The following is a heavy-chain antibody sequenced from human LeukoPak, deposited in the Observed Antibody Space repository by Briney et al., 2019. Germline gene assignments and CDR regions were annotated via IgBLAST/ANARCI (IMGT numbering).Heavy chain of an antibody. J-gene: IGHJ5*02. CDR2: INPNTGGT. V-gene: IGHV1-2*02. D-gene: IGHD3-10*01. Sequence: APVKVSCKASGYTFSGYYIHWVRQAPGQGLEWMGWINPNTGGTKYAQKFQDRVTMTRDTSISTAYMELSRLRSDDTAVYYCARPLRVTMIRGAAFRASSDFDPWGQGTLVTVSS. CDR3: ARPLRVTMIRGAAFRASSDFDP. CDR1: GYTFSGYY.